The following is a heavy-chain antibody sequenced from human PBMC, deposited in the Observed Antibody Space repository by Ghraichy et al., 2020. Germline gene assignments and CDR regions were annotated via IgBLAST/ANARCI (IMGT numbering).Heavy chain of an antibody. CDR3: ARATRLDYSNYPHYFDY. D-gene: IGHD4-11*01. CDR2: INHSGST. Sequence: SETLSLTCAVYGGSFSGYYWSWIRQPPGKGLEWIGEINHSGSTNYNPSLKSRVTISVDTSKNQFSLKLSSVTAADTAVYYCARATRLDYSNYPHYFDYWGQGTLVTVSS. V-gene: IGHV4-34*01. CDR1: GGSFSGYY. J-gene: IGHJ4*02.